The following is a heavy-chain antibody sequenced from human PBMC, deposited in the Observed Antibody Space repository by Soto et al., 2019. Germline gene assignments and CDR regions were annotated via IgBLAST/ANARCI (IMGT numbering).Heavy chain of an antibody. Sequence: SEPLSLTCTVSGGSISSYYWSWIRQPPGKGLEWIGYIYYSGSTNYNPSLKSRVTISVNTSKNQFSLKLTSVTAADTAVYYCARGVTMVRGVIIPWFDPWGQGTLVTVSS. V-gene: IGHV4-59*01. J-gene: IGHJ5*02. CDR3: ARGVTMVRGVIIPWFDP. CDR1: GGSISSYY. D-gene: IGHD3-10*01. CDR2: IYYSGST.